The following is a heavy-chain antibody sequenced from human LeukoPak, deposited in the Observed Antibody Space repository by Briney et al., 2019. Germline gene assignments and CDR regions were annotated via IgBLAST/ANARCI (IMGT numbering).Heavy chain of an antibody. CDR2: IYYSGST. D-gene: IGHD1-26*01. CDR1: GGSISSYY. CDR3: ARAFRRIGRREGYYYGMDV. J-gene: IGHJ6*02. V-gene: IGHV4-59*01. Sequence: SETLSLTCTDSGGSISSYYWSWIRQPPGKGLEWIGYIYYSGSTNYNPSLKSRVTISVDTSKNQFSLKLSSVTAADTAVYYCARAFRRIGRREGYYYGMDVWGQGTTVTVSS.